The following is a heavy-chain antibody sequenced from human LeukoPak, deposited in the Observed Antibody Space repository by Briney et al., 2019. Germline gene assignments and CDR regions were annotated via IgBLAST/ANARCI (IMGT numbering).Heavy chain of an antibody. V-gene: IGHV3-74*01. J-gene: IGHJ6*02. D-gene: IGHD7-27*01. CDR2: SNEDGSTT. Sequence: GGSLRLSCAASGFTFSSNWMHWVRQAPGKGLVWVSRSNEDGSTTNYADSVKGRFTISRDNAKNTLYLQMNSLKTEDTAVYYCTTEPGDSYYYYGMDVWGQGTTVTVSS. CDR1: GFTFSSNW. CDR3: TTEPGDSYYYYGMDV.